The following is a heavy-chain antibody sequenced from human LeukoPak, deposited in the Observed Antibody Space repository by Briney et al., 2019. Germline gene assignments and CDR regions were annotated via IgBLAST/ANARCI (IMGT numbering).Heavy chain of an antibody. Sequence: PGGSLRLSCAASGFTFDDYAMHWVRQAPGKGLEWVSLIGWDGGSTYYVDSVKGRFTISRDNSKNSLYLQMNSLRAEDTALYYCARCRSVGASIDYWGQGTLVTVSS. V-gene: IGHV3-43D*03. CDR2: IGWDGGST. D-gene: IGHD1-26*01. J-gene: IGHJ4*02. CDR1: GFTFDDYA. CDR3: ARCRSVGASIDY.